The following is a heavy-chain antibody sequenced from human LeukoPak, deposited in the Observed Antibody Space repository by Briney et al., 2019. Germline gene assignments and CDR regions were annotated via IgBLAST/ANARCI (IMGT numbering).Heavy chain of an antibody. Sequence: ASVKVSCKASGYTFTSYYMHWVRQAPGQGLEWMGIINPSGGSTSYAQKFQGRVTMTRDTSTSTVYMELSSLRSEDTAVYYCARGGSGSGYSGPGLFGYWGQGTLVTVSS. D-gene: IGHD5-12*01. V-gene: IGHV1-46*01. J-gene: IGHJ4*02. CDR3: ARGGSGSGYSGPGLFGY. CDR1: GYTFTSYY. CDR2: INPSGGST.